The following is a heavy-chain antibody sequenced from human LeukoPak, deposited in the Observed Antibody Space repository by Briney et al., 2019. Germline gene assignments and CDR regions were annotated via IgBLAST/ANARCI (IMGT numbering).Heavy chain of an antibody. D-gene: IGHD4-17*01. V-gene: IGHV4-4*02. CDR3: ARALTTVTQYYFDY. CDR2: IYHSGST. Sequence: PSETLSLTCAVSGGSISRSNWWSWVRQPPGKGLEWIGEIYHSGSTNYNPSLKSRVNISVDKSKNQFSLKLSSVTAADTAVYYCARALTTVTQYYFDYWGLGTLVTVSS. J-gene: IGHJ4*02. CDR1: GGSISRSNW.